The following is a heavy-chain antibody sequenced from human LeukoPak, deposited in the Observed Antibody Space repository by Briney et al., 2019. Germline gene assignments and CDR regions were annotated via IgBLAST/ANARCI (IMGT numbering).Heavy chain of an antibody. CDR1: GGSISSSNW. V-gene: IGHV4-4*02. D-gene: IGHD6-13*01. CDR2: IYHSGST. Sequence: SGTLSLTCAVSGGSISSSNWWSWVRQPPGKGLEWIGEIYHSGSTNYNPSLKSRVTISVDKSKNQFSLKPSSVTAADTAVYYCASQYSSSWDYYFDYWGQGTLVTVSS. CDR3: ASQYSSSWDYYFDY. J-gene: IGHJ4*02.